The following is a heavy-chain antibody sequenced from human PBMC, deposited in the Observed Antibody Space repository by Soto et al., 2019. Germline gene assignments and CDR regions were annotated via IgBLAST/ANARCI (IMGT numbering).Heavy chain of an antibody. CDR2: INDSGDI. CDR3: ARGLILWFGDLSRRGGYYYYMDV. D-gene: IGHD3-10*01. J-gene: IGHJ6*03. CDR1: GGSFSGYQ. Sequence: SETLSLTCAVYGGSFSGYQWSWIRQTPGKGLEWIGGINDSGDINYNPSLKSRVTILVDAAKKQISLKLSSVTAADTAVYFCARGLILWFGDLSRRGGYYYYMDVWGKGTTVT. V-gene: IGHV4-34*01.